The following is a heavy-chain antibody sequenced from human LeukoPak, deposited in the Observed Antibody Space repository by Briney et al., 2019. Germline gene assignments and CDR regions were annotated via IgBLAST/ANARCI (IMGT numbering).Heavy chain of an antibody. CDR3: ARQWAGGYNAFDH. CDR1: GFTVSSNC. Sequence: PGGSLRLSCAASGFTVSSNCMSWVRQAPGKGLEWVSIIYSGGNTYYADSVKGRFTISRDTSKNMLYLQMNSLRAEDTAVYYCARQWAGGYNAFDHWGQGTLVTVSS. CDR2: IYSGGNT. D-gene: IGHD5-24*01. J-gene: IGHJ4*02. V-gene: IGHV3-53*01.